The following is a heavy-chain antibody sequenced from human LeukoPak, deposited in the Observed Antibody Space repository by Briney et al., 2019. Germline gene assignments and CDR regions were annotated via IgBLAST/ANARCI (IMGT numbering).Heavy chain of an antibody. V-gene: IGHV4-38-2*02. CDR1: GGSIGSGYF. J-gene: IGHJ4*02. CDR3: AKSGSLRED. Sequence: SETLSLTCTVSGGSIGSGYFWGWIRQTPGKGLEWIGSIYYSGSTYYNPSLKSRVTISVDTSKNQFSLKLSSVTAADTAVYYCAKSGSLREDWGQGTLVTVSS. CDR2: IYYSGST. D-gene: IGHD1-26*01.